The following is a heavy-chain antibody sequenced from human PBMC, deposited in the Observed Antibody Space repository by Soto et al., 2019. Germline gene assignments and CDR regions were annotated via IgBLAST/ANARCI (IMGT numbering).Heavy chain of an antibody. CDR2: ISSTTITI. J-gene: IGHJ5*02. V-gene: IGHV3-48*02. D-gene: IGHD2-15*01. CDR3: ARDFGKWSNWFDP. Sequence: GSLRLSCAASGFTFTDYSMTWVRQAPGKGLEWLSYISSTTITIYYADSVKGRFTVSRDNAKNSVYLQMSSLRDEDTAVYYCARDFGKWSNWFDPWGQGTLVTVSS. CDR1: GFTFTDYS.